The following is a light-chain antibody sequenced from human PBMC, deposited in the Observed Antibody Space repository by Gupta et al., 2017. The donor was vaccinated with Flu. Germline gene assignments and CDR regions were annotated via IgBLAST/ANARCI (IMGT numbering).Light chain of an antibody. CDR2: STN. CDR1: SGSVSSSYY. V-gene: IGLV8-61*01. CDR3: VLYMGGDSWV. Sequence: QTVVTQEPSFSVSPGGTVTLTCGLNSGSVSSSYYPSWYQQTPGQAPRTLIYSTNSRSSGVPDRFSGSILGNKAALTITGAQADDESDYYCVLYMGGDSWVFGGGTKLTVL. J-gene: IGLJ3*02.